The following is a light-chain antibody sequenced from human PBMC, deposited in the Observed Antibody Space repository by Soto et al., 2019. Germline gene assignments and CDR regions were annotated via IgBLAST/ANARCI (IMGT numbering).Light chain of an antibody. CDR3: QQYGGSPLVT. Sequence: EIVLTQSPGTLSLSPGERATLSCRTSHSVSSSYLAWYQQKPGQAPRLLIYGASSRATGIPDRFSGSRSGTHVTLTISRLEPEDFAVYYCQQYGGSPLVTFGPGTKVDIK. CDR1: HSVSSSY. CDR2: GAS. J-gene: IGKJ3*01. V-gene: IGKV3-20*01.